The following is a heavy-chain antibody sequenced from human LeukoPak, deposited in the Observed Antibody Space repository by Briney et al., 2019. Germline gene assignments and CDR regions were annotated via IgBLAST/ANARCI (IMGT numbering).Heavy chain of an antibody. CDR2: IYYSGST. J-gene: IGHJ6*02. D-gene: IGHD2-2*01. Sequence: SQTLSLTCTVSGGSISSGGYYWSWIRQHPGKGLEWIGYIYYSGSTYYSPSLKSRVTISVDTSKNQFSLKLSSVTAADTAVYYCARHCSSTSCSYYYYYYGMDVWGQGTTVTVSS. CDR3: ARHCSSTSCSYYYYYYGMDV. CDR1: GGSISSGGYY. V-gene: IGHV4-31*03.